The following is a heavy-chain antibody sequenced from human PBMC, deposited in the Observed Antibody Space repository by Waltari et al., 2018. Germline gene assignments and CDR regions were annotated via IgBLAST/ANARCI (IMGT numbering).Heavy chain of an antibody. CDR2: INPSGGST. CDR1: EYTFTSSY. V-gene: IGHV1-46*01. Sequence: QVQLVQSGAEVKKPGASVKISCKTSEYTFTSSYIHWVRQAPGQGLEWMGIINPSGGSTIDAQKFQGRVTMTRDTSTSTGYMELSSLRSEDTAVYYCALDRGALWMDVWGQGTTVTVSS. J-gene: IGHJ6*02. CDR3: ALDRGALWMDV. D-gene: IGHD2-21*01.